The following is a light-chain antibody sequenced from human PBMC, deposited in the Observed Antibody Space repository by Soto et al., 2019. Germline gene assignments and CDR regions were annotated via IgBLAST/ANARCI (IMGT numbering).Light chain of an antibody. CDR3: QQYNNWPGWT. J-gene: IGKJ1*01. CDR1: QSVSSN. V-gene: IGKV3-15*01. Sequence: EIVMTQSPATLSVSPGERATLSCRASQSVSSNLACYQQKPGQAPRLLISGASTKATGIPARFSGSGSGTEFTLTISSLQSEDFAVYYCQQYNNWPGWTFGQGTKVEIK. CDR2: GAS.